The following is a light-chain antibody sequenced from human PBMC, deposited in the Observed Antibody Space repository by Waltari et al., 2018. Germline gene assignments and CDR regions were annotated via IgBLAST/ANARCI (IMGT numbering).Light chain of an antibody. CDR1: QSVSTN. Sequence: ETVLTQSLATQSVSPGERVTRSRRASQSVSTNLAWYQQKPGQAPRLLIYGVSTRATGIPGRFSGSGSGTEFTLTINTLQSEDFAVYYCHQYNNWWTFGQGTKVEIK. J-gene: IGKJ1*01. CDR2: GVS. V-gene: IGKV3D-15*01. CDR3: HQYNNWWT.